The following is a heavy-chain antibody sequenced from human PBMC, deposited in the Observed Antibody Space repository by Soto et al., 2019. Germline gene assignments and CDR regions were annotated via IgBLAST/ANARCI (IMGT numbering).Heavy chain of an antibody. CDR1: GFTFSDYY. V-gene: IGHV3-11*01. CDR3: ARDRVRMATTHYYYYYGMDV. J-gene: IGHJ6*02. Sequence: GGSLRLSCAASGFTFSDYYMSWLRQAPGKGLEWVSYISSSGSTIYYADSVRGRFTISRDNVKNSLYLQMNSLRAEDTAVYYCARDRVRMATTHYYYYYGMDVWGQGTTVTVSS. CDR2: ISSSGSTI. D-gene: IGHD3-10*01.